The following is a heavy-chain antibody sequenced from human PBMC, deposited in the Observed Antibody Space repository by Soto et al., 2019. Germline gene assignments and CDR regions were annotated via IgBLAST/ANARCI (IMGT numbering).Heavy chain of an antibody. CDR2: IKHDGNEK. D-gene: IGHD3-3*02. CDR1: GFMFGTYW. CDR3: VRATLSWGHFYFRGLDV. J-gene: IGHJ6*02. Sequence: PGGSLRLSCAATGFMFGTYWTSWVRQAPGKGLEWVANIKHDGNEKYYADSVKGRFTVSRDNVKNFLHLQMSSLRGDDTGVYFRVRATLSWGHFYFRGLDVWGQGTTVTVSS. V-gene: IGHV3-7*01.